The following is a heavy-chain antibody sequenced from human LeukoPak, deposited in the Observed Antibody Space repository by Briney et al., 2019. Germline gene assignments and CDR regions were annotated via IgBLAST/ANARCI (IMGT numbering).Heavy chain of an antibody. CDR2: IRSKAYGGTT. J-gene: IGHJ4*02. Sequence: GGSLRLSCTASGFTFGDYAMSWVRQAPGKGLEWVGFIRSKAYGGTTEYAASVKGRFTISRDDSKSIAYLRMNSLKTEDTAVYYCTRGKDVVVPAAIEYYFDYWGQGTLVTVSS. V-gene: IGHV3-49*04. CDR3: TRGKDVVVPAAIEYYFDY. CDR1: GFTFGDYA. D-gene: IGHD2-2*02.